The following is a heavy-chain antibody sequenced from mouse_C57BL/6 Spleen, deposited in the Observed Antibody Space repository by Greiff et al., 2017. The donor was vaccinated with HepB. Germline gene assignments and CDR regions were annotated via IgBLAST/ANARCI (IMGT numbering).Heavy chain of an antibody. CDR3: AREGGGFAY. Sequence: QVQLQQPGAELVMPGASVKLSCKASGYTFTSYWMHWVKQRPGQGLEWIGEIDPSDSYTNYNQKFQGKSPLTVDKSSSTAYMQLSSLTSEDSAGYYCAREGGGFAYWGQGTLVTVSA. CDR2: IDPSDSYT. V-gene: IGHV1-69*01. J-gene: IGHJ3*01. CDR1: GYTFTSYW.